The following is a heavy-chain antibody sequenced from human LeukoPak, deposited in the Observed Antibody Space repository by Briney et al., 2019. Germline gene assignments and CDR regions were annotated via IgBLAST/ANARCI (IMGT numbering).Heavy chain of an antibody. V-gene: IGHV3-15*06. CDR3: VTYGLMTLFRGIRYFDH. Sequence: GGSLRLSCTASGFTFGDYAMSWFRQAPGKGLEWVGRVKSKYDGVTIQYAAPVKGRFTISRDDSKNTLYLQMNSLKNEDTAVYFCVTYGLMTLFRGIRYFDHWGQGTLVTVSS. D-gene: IGHD4-17*01. J-gene: IGHJ4*02. CDR2: VKSKYDGVTI. CDR1: GFTFGDYA.